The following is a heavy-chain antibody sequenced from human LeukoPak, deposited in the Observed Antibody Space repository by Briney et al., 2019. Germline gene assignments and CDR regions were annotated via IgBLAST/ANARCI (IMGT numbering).Heavy chain of an antibody. V-gene: IGHV4-34*01. CDR1: GDTFSGYY. J-gene: IGHJ6*03. CDR3: ARVKYGSGSYTSGQYYYYMDV. Sequence: SETLTLTCAVYGDTFSGYYMSWIRQPPGKGLEWIGELNHSGSTKYNPSHKSRVTISVDTSKIQFSLKLSSVTAAETAVYYCARVKYGSGSYTSGQYYYYMDVWGKGTTVTVSS. D-gene: IGHD3-10*01. CDR2: LNHSGST.